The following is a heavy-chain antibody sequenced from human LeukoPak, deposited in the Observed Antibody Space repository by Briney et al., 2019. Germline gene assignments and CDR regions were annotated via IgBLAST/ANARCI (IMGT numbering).Heavy chain of an antibody. D-gene: IGHD2-21*02. J-gene: IGHJ4*02. V-gene: IGHV3-48*03. CDR1: GFTFSSYE. CDR3: AKVSLAYCGGDCYSGFDY. CDR2: ISSSGSTI. Sequence: GGSLRLSCAASGFTFSSYEMNWVRQAPGKGLEWVSYISSSGSTIYYADSVKGRFTISRDNSKNSLYLQMNSLRTEDTALYYCAKVSLAYCGGDCYSGFDYWGQGTLVTVSS.